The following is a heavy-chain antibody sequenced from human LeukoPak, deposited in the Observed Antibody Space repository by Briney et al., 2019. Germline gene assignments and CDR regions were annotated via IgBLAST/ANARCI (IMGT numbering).Heavy chain of an antibody. V-gene: IGHV5-51*01. CDR2: IYPGDSDT. Sequence: GEFLKISCKGSGYNFTSYWIAWVRQLPGRGLEWMGIIYPGDSDTRYSPSFQGQVIISADKSISTAYLQWSSLKASDTAIYYCATYSDTFYFDCWGQGTLVTVSS. CDR3: ATYSDTFYFDC. J-gene: IGHJ4*02. D-gene: IGHD3-16*01. CDR1: GYNFTSYW.